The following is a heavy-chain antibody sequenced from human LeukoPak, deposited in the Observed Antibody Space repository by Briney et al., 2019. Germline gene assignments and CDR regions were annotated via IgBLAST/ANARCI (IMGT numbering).Heavy chain of an antibody. V-gene: IGHV4-34*01. CDR1: GGSFSGYY. Sequence: PSETLSLTCAIYGGSFSGYYWSWIRQPPGKGLEWIGEINHSGSTNYNPPLKSRVTISVDTSKNQFSLKLSSVTAADTAVYYCARGRDYYDSSGYSPYWGQGTLVTVSS. D-gene: IGHD3-22*01. CDR3: ARGRDYYDSSGYSPY. J-gene: IGHJ4*02. CDR2: INHSGST.